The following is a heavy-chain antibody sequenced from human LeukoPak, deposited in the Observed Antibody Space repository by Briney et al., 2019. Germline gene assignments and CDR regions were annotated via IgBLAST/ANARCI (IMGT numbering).Heavy chain of an antibody. J-gene: IGHJ4*02. CDR3: AKHSSSWDPGFDY. CDR2: IRYDGSNK. CDR1: GFTFSSYG. V-gene: IGHV3-30*02. Sequence: GGSLRLSCAASGFTFSSYGMHWVRQAPGKGLEWVAFIRYDGSNKYCADSVKGRFTISRDNSKNTLYLQMNSLRAEDTAVYYCAKHSSSWDPGFDYWGQGTLVTVSS. D-gene: IGHD6-13*01.